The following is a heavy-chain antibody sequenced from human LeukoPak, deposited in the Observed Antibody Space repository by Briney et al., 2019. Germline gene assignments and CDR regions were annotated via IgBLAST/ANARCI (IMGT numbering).Heavy chain of an antibody. Sequence: GGSLRLSCAASGFTFSSYGMHWVRQAPGKGLEWVAVISYDGSNKYYADSVKGRFTISRDNSKNTLYLQMNSLRAEDTAVYYCAKGLRYGLPPRYYYYYMDVWGKGTTVTVSS. D-gene: IGHD5-18*01. CDR2: ISYDGSNK. V-gene: IGHV3-30*18. CDR1: GFTFSSYG. J-gene: IGHJ6*03. CDR3: AKGLRYGLPPRYYYYYMDV.